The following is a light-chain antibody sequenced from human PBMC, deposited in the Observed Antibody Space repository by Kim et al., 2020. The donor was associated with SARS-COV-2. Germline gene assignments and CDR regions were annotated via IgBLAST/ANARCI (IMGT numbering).Light chain of an antibody. CDR3: QAWDSSTEV. V-gene: IGLV3-1*01. CDR2: QHS. CDR1: KVGDKY. Sequence: SYELTQPPSVSVSPGQTATITCSGDKVGDKYACWYQQKPGQSPVLVIYQHSKRPSGIPERFFGSNSGNTANLTISGTQAMDEADYYCQAWDSSTEVFGGGTQLTVL. J-gene: IGLJ2*01.